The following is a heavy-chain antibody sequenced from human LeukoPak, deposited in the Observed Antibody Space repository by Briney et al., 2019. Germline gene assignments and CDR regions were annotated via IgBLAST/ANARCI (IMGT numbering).Heavy chain of an antibody. D-gene: IGHD2-2*01. J-gene: IGHJ6*03. CDR1: GFTFSSYS. CDR3: ARAGSSTSRYYYYYYYMDV. V-gene: IGHV3-21*01. CDR2: ISSSSSYI. Sequence: GGSLRLSCAASGFTFSSYSMNWVRQAPGKGLEWVSSISSSSSYIYYADSVKGRFTISRDNAKNSLYLQMNSLRAEDTAVYYCARAGSSTSRYYYYYYYMDVWGKGTTVTVSS.